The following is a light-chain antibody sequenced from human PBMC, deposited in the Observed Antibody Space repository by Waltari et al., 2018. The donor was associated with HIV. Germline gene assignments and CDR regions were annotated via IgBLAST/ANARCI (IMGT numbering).Light chain of an antibody. CDR3: SSYGGVASYLI. J-gene: IGLJ2*01. CDR2: DVN. CDR1: SSAIGAYDY. Sequence: HSALTQSRSVSGSPGQSVTISCTGTSSAIGAYDYVSWFQKFPGRAPKLLIFDVNKRPSGVPDRFSGFKSGDTASLTISGLQPDDESDYFCSSYGGVASYLIFGGGTTLTVL. V-gene: IGLV2-11*01.